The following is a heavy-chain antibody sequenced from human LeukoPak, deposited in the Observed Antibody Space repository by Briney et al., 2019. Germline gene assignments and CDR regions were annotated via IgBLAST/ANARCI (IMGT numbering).Heavy chain of an antibody. CDR1: GGSISSSSYY. V-gene: IGHV4-39*07. CDR3: ARVRLSVVVAALFDY. D-gene: IGHD2-15*01. J-gene: IGHJ4*02. CDR2: IYYSGST. Sequence: PSETLSLTCTVSGGSISSSSYYWGWIRQPPGKGLEWIGSIYYSGSTYYNPSLKSRVTISVDTSKNQFSLKLSSVTAADTAVYYCARVRLSVVVAALFDYWDQGTLVTVSS.